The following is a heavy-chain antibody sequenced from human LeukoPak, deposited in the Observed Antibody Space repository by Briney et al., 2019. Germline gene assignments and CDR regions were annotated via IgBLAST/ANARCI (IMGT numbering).Heavy chain of an antibody. CDR3: ARDPLRAHLDY. CDR2: IYYSGST. Sequence: PSETLSLTCTVSGGSIISYYRSWMRQPPRKGLRFIGYIYYSGSTNYNPSVKGRVTISIDTSKNQFSLKLSCVTAADTAVYYCARDPLRAHLDYWGQGTLVTVSS. D-gene: IGHD3-3*02. V-gene: IGHV4-59*08. J-gene: IGHJ4*02. CDR1: GGSIISYY.